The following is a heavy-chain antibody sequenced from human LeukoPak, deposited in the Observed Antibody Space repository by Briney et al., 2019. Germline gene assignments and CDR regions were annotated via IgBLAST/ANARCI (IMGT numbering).Heavy chain of an antibody. Sequence: ASVKASLKASGYRFTSYYMHWVRQAPGQGLEWMGIINPSGGSTSYAQKFQGRVTMTRDTSTSTVYMELSSLRSEDTAVYYCAREELGAALDYWGQGTLVTVSS. V-gene: IGHV1-46*01. J-gene: IGHJ4*02. CDR3: AREELGAALDY. CDR1: GYRFTSYY. CDR2: INPSGGST. D-gene: IGHD1-26*01.